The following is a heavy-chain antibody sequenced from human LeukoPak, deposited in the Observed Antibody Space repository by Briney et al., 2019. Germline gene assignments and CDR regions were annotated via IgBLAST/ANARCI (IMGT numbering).Heavy chain of an antibody. J-gene: IGHJ3*02. CDR3: VRMWSYDYVWGSYRSSAFDI. D-gene: IGHD3-16*02. Sequence: ASVKVSCKASGYTFTGYYMHWVRQAPGQGLEWMGWINPNSGGTNYAQKFQGRVTMTRDTSISTAYMELSRLRSDDTAVYYCVRMWSYDYVWGSYRSSAFDIWGQGTMVTVSS. V-gene: IGHV1-2*02. CDR2: INPNSGGT. CDR1: GYTFTGYY.